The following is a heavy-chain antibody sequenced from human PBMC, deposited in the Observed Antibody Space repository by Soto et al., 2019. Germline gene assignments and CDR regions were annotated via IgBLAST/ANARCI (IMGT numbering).Heavy chain of an antibody. Sequence: QVQLVQSEAEVKKPGSSVRVSCKASGTIFSSYTISWVRQAPGQGLEWMGRIIPILGETNSAQKFQDRVTLTADKSTNTAYMELNSLRLEDAAVYYCARGLGGRMDDWGQGTTVTVSS. D-gene: IGHD3-16*01. CDR3: ARGLGGRMDD. CDR2: IIPILGET. J-gene: IGHJ6*02. CDR1: GTIFSSYT. V-gene: IGHV1-69*08.